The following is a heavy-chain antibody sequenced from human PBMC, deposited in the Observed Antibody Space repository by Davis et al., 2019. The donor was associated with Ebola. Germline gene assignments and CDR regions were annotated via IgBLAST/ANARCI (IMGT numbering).Heavy chain of an antibody. CDR1: QFNFTGAW. CDR3: VRDMEFSVILPYGLDV. D-gene: IGHD2-21*01. CDR2: ISSDGSST. J-gene: IGHJ6*02. Sequence: GESLKISCAGSQFNFTGAWMNWVRQAPGKGLVWVSRISSDGSSTSYADSVRGRFTISRDNAKNSLYLQMNSLRAEDTAVYFCVRDMEFSVILPYGLDVWGQGSTVTVSS. V-gene: IGHV3-74*01.